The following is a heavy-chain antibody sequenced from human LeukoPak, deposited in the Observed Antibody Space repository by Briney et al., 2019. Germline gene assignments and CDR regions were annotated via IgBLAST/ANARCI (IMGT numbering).Heavy chain of an antibody. Sequence: SQTLSLTCAVSGGSISSGGYYWSWIRQPPGKGLEWIGYIYHSGSTYYNPSLKSRVTISVDRSKNQFSLKLSSVTAADTAVYYCARGRLWFGEPIHDAFGIWGQGTMVTVSS. CDR2: IYHSGST. V-gene: IGHV4-30-2*01. CDR3: ARGRLWFGEPIHDAFGI. D-gene: IGHD3-10*01. CDR1: GGSISSGGYY. J-gene: IGHJ3*02.